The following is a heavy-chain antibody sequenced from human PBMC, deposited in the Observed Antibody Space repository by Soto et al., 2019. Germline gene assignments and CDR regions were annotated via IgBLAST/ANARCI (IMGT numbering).Heavy chain of an antibody. Sequence: GGSLRLSCAASGFTFSSYSMNWVRQAPGKGLEWVSSISSSSSYIYYADSVKGRFTISRDNAKNSLYLQMNSLRAEDTAVYYCARRGGIAAAPDVWGQGTTVTVSS. V-gene: IGHV3-21*01. D-gene: IGHD6-13*01. CDR1: GFTFSSYS. J-gene: IGHJ6*02. CDR2: ISSSSSYI. CDR3: ARRGGIAAAPDV.